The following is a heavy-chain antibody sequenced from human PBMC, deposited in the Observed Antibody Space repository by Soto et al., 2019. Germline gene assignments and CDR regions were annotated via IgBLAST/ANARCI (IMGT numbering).Heavy chain of an antibody. D-gene: IGHD3-3*01. Sequence: ESGGGLVQPGGSLKLSCAASGFTFSTHSMNWVRQAPGRGLEWVSYIHSSSSWEVYADSVRGRFTVSRDNAKNSLYLQMSSLRAEEMAVYYCVFDFWLVPTVWGKGTTVTVSS. CDR3: VFDFWLVPTV. CDR1: GFTFSTHS. J-gene: IGHJ6*04. V-gene: IGHV3-48*01. CDR2: IHSSSSWE.